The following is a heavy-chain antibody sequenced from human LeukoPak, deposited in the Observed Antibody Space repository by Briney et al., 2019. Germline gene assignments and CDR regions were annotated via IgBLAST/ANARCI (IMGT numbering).Heavy chain of an antibody. V-gene: IGHV1-69*13. CDR3: ARGGSGPPFDY. CDR1: GGTFSSYA. CDR2: IIPIFGTA. D-gene: IGHD3-10*01. Sequence: SVKVSCEASGGTFSSYAISWVRQAPGQGLEWMGGIIPIFGTANYAQKFQGRVTITADESTSTAYMELSSLRSEDTAVYCCARGGSGPPFDYWGQGTLVTVSS. J-gene: IGHJ4*02.